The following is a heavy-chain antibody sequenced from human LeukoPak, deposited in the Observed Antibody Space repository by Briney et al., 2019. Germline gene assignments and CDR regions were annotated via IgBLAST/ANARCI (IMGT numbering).Heavy chain of an antibody. CDR3: AGGARTPLAWANY. V-gene: IGHV4-59*01. Sequence: SSETLSLTCTVSGGSISSYYWSWIRQPPGKGLEWIGYIYYSGSTNYNPSLKSRVTISVDTSKNQFSLKLSSVTAADTAVYYCAGGARTPLAWANYWGQGTLVTVSS. CDR1: GGSISSYY. CDR2: IYYSGST. D-gene: IGHD4/OR15-4a*01. J-gene: IGHJ4*02.